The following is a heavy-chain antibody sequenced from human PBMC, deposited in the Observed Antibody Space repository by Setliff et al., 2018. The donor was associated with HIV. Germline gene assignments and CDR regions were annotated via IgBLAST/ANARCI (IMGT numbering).Heavy chain of an antibody. CDR1: GFTLSSNY. D-gene: IGHD2-2*02. CDR2: ICDDGRT. CDR3: AKGVKYLDP. V-gene: IGHV3-53*01. Sequence: GESLKISCAASGFTLSSNYMTWVRQAPGKGLEWASVICDDGRTYYADSVKGRFTISRDTSINLVYLHMHRLIAEDTAVYYCAKGVKYLDPWGQGTLVTVSS. J-gene: IGHJ5*02.